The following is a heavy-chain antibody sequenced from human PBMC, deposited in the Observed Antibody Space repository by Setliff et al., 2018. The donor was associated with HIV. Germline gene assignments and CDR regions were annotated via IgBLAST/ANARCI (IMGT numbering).Heavy chain of an antibody. CDR1: GFTLSHYS. J-gene: IGHJ3*02. CDR3: ARDPVATIPRGVDI. D-gene: IGHD5-12*01. Sequence: SSAASGFTLSHYSMNWVRQAPGKGLEWVSYIGGRGSTIYYADSVKGRFTISRDSAHNSLYLQMNSLRVDDTAVYYCARDPVATIPRGVDIWGQGTMVTV. CDR2: IGGRGSTI. V-gene: IGHV3-48*04.